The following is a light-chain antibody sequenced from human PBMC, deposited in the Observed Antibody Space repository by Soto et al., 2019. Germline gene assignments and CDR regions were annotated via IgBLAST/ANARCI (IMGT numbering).Light chain of an antibody. CDR3: QKYHTAPPT. CDR1: QGISNY. CDR2: AAS. V-gene: IGKV1-27*01. J-gene: IGKJ1*01. Sequence: DIQMTQSPSSLSASVGDRVTITCRASQGISNYLAWYQQKPGKVPKLLIYAASTLQSGVPSRFSGSGSGTDFTLTISTLPPEDVATYYRQKYHTAPPTFAPGPNADIK.